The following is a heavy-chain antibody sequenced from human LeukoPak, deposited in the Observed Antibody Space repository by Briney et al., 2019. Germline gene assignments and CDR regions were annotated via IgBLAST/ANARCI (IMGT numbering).Heavy chain of an antibody. Sequence: GGSLRLSCSASGFTCCSFGMHRVRQAPGKGLEWVAVIWYDGSNKYYADSVKGRLTISRDNSKNTLYLQMNSLRAEDTAVYYCARDRHCSGGSCTYFDYWGQGTLVTVSS. CDR2: IWYDGSNK. D-gene: IGHD2-15*01. CDR3: ARDRHCSGGSCTYFDY. V-gene: IGHV3-33*01. CDR1: GFTCCSFG. J-gene: IGHJ4*02.